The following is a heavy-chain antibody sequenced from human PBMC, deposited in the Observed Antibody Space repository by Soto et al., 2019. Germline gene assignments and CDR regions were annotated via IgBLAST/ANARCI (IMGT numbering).Heavy chain of an antibody. J-gene: IGHJ6*02. CDR2: VYNGNT. Sequence: PSETLSLTCTISGGSISGYYWTWIRQSPGKGLEYIGYVYNGNTNYNPSLNSRVTISVDTSKNQFSLKLSSVTAADTAVYYCARHVPYCSDTSHCAYGMDVWGQGTTVTVSS. D-gene: IGHD2-2*01. V-gene: IGHV4-59*08. CDR1: GGSISGYY. CDR3: ARHVPYCSDTSHCAYGMDV.